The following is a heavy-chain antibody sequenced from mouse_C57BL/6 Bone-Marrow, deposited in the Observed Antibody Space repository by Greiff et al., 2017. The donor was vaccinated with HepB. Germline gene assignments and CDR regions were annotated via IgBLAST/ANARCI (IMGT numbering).Heavy chain of an antibody. Sequence: QVQLQQPGAELVMPGASVKLSCKASGYTFTSYWMHWVKQRPGQGLEWIGEIDPSDSYTNYNQKFKGKSTLTVDESSSTAYMQLSSLTSEDSAVYYCARGYYGSRDYWGQGTTLTVSS. CDR1: GYTFTSYW. D-gene: IGHD1-1*01. CDR3: ARGYYGSRDY. V-gene: IGHV1-69*01. CDR2: IDPSDSYT. J-gene: IGHJ2*01.